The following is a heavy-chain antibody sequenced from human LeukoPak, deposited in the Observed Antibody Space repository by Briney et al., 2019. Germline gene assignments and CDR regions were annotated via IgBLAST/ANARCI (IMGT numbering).Heavy chain of an antibody. CDR1: GGSISSSSDY. V-gene: IGHV4-39*01. CDR3: ARRLGYCSGGSCPSPNWFDP. J-gene: IGHJ5*02. Sequence: SETLSLTCTVSGGSISSSSDYWGWIRPPPGKGLEWIGSIYYSGSTYYNSSLKSRVTISVDTSKNQFSLKLSSVTAADTAVYYCARRLGYCSGGSCPSPNWFDPWGQGTLVTISS. CDR2: IYYSGST. D-gene: IGHD2-15*01.